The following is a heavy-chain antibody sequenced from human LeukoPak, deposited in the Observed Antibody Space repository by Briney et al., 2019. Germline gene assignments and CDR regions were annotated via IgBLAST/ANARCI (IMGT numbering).Heavy chain of an antibody. Sequence: SVKVSCKASGGTFSSYAISWVRQAPGQGLEWMGGIIPIFGTANYAQKFQGRVTITTDESTSTAYMELSSLRSEDTAVYYCARVGYPTINSNFDYWGQGTPVTVSS. V-gene: IGHV1-69*05. D-gene: IGHD5-12*01. J-gene: IGHJ4*02. CDR1: GGTFSSYA. CDR3: ARVGYPTINSNFDY. CDR2: IIPIFGTA.